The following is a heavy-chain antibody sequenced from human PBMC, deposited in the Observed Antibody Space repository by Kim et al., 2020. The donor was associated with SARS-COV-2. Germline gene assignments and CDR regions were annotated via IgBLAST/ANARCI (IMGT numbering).Heavy chain of an antibody. D-gene: IGHD3-3*01. CDR1: GGSISSSSYY. J-gene: IGHJ4*02. V-gene: IGHV4-39*01. CDR2: IYYSGST. CDR3: GTGLNDYDFWSGYYSPFGY. Sequence: SETLSLTCTVSGGSISSSSYYWGWIRQPPGKGLEWIGSIYYSGSTYYNPSLKSRVTISVDTSKNQFSLKLSPVTAADTAVYYGGTGLNDYDFWSGYYSPFGYWGQGTLVTVSS.